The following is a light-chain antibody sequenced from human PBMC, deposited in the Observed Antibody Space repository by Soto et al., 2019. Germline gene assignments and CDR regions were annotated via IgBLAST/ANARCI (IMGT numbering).Light chain of an antibody. V-gene: IGKV1-5*03. CDR3: QQYNSYWT. Sequence: DIQLTQSPSFLSASVGDRVTITCRASQGISNYLAWYQQKPGKAPKLLIYKASSLESGVPSRFSGSGSGTEFTLAISSLQPDDFATYYCQQYNSYWTFGQGTKVDIK. CDR1: QGISNY. CDR2: KAS. J-gene: IGKJ1*01.